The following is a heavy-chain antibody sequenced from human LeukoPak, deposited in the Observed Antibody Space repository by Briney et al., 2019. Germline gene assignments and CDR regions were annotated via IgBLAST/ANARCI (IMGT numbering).Heavy chain of an antibody. CDR1: GGTFSSYA. Sequence: ASVKVSCKASGGTFSSYAISWARQAPGQGLEWMGGIIPIFGTANYAQKFQGRVTITADKSTSTAYMELSSLRSEDTAVYYCARGAYYDFWSGYYSGDAFDIWGQGTMVTVSS. D-gene: IGHD3-3*01. CDR3: ARGAYYDFWSGYYSGDAFDI. V-gene: IGHV1-69*06. CDR2: IIPIFGTA. J-gene: IGHJ3*02.